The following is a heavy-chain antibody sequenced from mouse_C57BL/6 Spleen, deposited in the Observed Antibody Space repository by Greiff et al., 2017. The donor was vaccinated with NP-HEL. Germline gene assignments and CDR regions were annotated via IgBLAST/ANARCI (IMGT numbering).Heavy chain of an antibody. CDR3: ARRGSNYEGCAY. CDR2: IHPNSGST. V-gene: IGHV1-64*01. D-gene: IGHD2-5*01. Sequence: QVQLQQPGAELVKPGASVKLSCKASGYTFTSYWMHWVKQRPGQGLEWIGMIHPNSGSTNYNEKFKSKATLTVDKSSSTAYMQLSSLTSEDSAVYYCARRGSNYEGCAYWGQGTLVTVSA. J-gene: IGHJ3*01. CDR1: GYTFTSYW.